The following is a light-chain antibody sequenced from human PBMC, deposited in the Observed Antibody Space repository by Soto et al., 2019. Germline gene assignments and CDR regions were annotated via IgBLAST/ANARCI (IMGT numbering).Light chain of an antibody. CDR1: QTINAN. CDR2: GAT. J-gene: IGKJ1*01. V-gene: IGKV3-15*01. CDR3: QQYNNWPPPCT. Sequence: EIVMTQTTATLSVSPGAKATLSCRASQTINANLAWYQQKPGQAPRLLIHGATTRATGIPARFSGSGSGTDFTLTISSLQSEDFALYYCQQYNNWPPPCTFGQGTKVDIK.